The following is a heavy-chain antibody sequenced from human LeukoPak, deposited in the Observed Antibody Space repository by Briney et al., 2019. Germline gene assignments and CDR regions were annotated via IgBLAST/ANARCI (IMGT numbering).Heavy chain of an antibody. CDR1: GGSISSYY. D-gene: IGHD3-10*01. V-gene: IGHV4-59*01. CDR2: IYYSGST. Sequence: SETLSLTCTVSGGSISSYYWSWIWQPPGKGLEWNGYIYYSGSTNYNPSLKSRVTISVDTSKNQFSLKLSSVTAADTAVYYCARDDRGWFDPWGQGTLVTVSS. J-gene: IGHJ5*02. CDR3: ARDDRGWFDP.